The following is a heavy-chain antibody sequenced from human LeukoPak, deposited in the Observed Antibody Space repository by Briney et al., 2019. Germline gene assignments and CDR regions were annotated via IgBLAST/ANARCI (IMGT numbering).Heavy chain of an antibody. Sequence: PGGSLRLSCAASGFNFNNAWMSWVRQSPGKGLEWVSGIGASGGSAYYADSVKGRFTISRDNSKNSLYLQMNSLRVEDTAVYYCAKLRGPSGSSWGSWCFGLWGRGTLVTVSS. D-gene: IGHD6-13*01. V-gene: IGHV3-23*01. J-gene: IGHJ2*01. CDR1: GFNFNNAW. CDR3: AKLRGPSGSSWGSWCFGL. CDR2: IGASGGSA.